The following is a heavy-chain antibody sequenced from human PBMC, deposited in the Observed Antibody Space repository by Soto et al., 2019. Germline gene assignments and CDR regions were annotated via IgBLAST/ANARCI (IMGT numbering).Heavy chain of an antibody. V-gene: IGHV1-69*01. Sequence: QVQLVQSGAEVKKPGSSVKVSCKASGGTFSSYSINWVRQAPGQGLEWKGEIIPIYGTANYAQKFQGRVTITADESTSTAYMALSSLRSEDTAVYYCARDGGRHSGGIDYWGQGTLVTVSS. D-gene: IGHD1-26*01. CDR1: GGTFSSYS. J-gene: IGHJ4*02. CDR3: ARDGGRHSGGIDY. CDR2: IIPIYGTA.